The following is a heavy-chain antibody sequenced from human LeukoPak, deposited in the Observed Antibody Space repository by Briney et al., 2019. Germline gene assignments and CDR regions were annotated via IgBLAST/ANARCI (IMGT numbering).Heavy chain of an antibody. D-gene: IGHD3-22*01. J-gene: IGHJ4*02. Sequence: GASVKVSCKASGGTFSSYAISWVRQASGQGLEWMGRIIPILGIANYAQKFQGRITITADESTSTVYMELSSLTSEDTAVYYCARERGGYDSSGYNYWGQGTLVTVSS. CDR1: GGTFSSYA. CDR2: IIPILGIA. CDR3: ARERGGYDSSGYNY. V-gene: IGHV1-69*04.